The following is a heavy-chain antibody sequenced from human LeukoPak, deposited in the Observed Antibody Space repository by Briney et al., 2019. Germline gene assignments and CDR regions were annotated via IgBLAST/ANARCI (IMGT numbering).Heavy chain of an antibody. Sequence: PGGSLRLSCAASGFTFSSYEMNWVRQAPGKGLEWVSYISSSGSTIYYADSVKGRFTISRDNAKNSLYLQMNALRPEDTAIYYCARVIYDDYGDNWFDPWGQGTLVTVSS. CDR2: ISSSGSTI. CDR3: ARVIYDDYGDNWFDP. V-gene: IGHV3-48*03. CDR1: GFTFSSYE. D-gene: IGHD4-17*01. J-gene: IGHJ5*02.